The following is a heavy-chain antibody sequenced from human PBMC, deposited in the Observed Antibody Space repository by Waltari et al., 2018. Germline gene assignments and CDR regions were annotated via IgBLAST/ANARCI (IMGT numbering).Heavy chain of an antibody. J-gene: IGHJ3*02. V-gene: IGHV1-69*01. CDR3: ASGDYDSSGYNAFDI. CDR2: IIPIFGTA. D-gene: IGHD3-22*01. Sequence: QVQLVQSGAEVKKPGSSGKVPCKASGGTFSSSAITGVRQALGQGLEGMGGIIPIFGTANYAQKFQGRVTITADESTSTAYMELSSLRSEDTAVYYCASGDYDSSGYNAFDIWGQGTMVTVSS. CDR1: GGTFSSSA.